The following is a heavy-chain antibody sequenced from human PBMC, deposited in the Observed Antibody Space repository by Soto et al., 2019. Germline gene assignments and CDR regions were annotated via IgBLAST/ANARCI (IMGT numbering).Heavy chain of an antibody. Sequence: QAQLVQSGAEVKKPGASVKVSCKASGYDFNSYGITWVRQAHGQGLEWLGWISPYSDDTKYAQKLQGRVTVTMDRYSRTVYMELRSLRSNDTAIYYCARGGYYDSSGSRNYHYYGMNVWGQGTTVTVSS. D-gene: IGHD3-22*01. CDR1: GYDFNSYG. CDR2: ISPYSDDT. J-gene: IGHJ6*02. V-gene: IGHV1-18*01. CDR3: ARGGYYDSSGSRNYHYYGMNV.